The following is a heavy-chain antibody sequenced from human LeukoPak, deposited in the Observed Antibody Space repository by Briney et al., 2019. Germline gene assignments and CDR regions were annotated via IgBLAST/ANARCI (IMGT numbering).Heavy chain of an antibody. CDR3: ARRDY. CDR1: GGSISSYY. Sequence: PSETLPLTCTVSGGSISSYYWSWIRQPPGKGLEWIGYIYYSGSTNYNPSLKSRVTISVDTSKNQFSLKLSSVTAADTAVYYCARRDYWGQGTLVTVSS. CDR2: IYYSGST. J-gene: IGHJ4*02. V-gene: IGHV4-59*12.